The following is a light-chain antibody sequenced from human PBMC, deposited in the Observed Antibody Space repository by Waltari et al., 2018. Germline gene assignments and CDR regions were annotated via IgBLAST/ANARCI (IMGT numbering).Light chain of an antibody. CDR3: QQYRDTPYT. CDR1: QSIFYSSNNKDY. J-gene: IGKJ2*01. Sequence: DIVMTQSPDSLAVSLGEGATIHCKSSQSIFYSSNNKDYLAWYQLTPGQPPKLLIYWASTRESGVPDRFSGSGTGTDFTLTISSLQTEDVATYYCQQYRDTPYTFGQGTNLEI. CDR2: WAS. V-gene: IGKV4-1*01.